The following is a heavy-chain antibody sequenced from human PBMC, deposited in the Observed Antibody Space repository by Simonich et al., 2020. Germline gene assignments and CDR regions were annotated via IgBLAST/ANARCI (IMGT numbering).Heavy chain of an antibody. J-gene: IGHJ3*02. V-gene: IGHV3-48*03. D-gene: IGHD5-12*01. CDR2: ISSSGSTI. CDR3: AREKWLRFAFDI. CDR1: GFTFSSYE. Sequence: QPGGFLRLSCAASGFTFSSYEMNWVRQAPGKGLEWVSYISSSGSTIYYADSVKGRFTISRDNAKNSLYLQMNSLRAEDTAVYYCAREKWLRFAFDIWGQGTMVTVSS.